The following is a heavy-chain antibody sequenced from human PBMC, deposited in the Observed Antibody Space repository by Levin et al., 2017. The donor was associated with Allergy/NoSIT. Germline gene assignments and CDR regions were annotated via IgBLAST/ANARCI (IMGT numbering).Heavy chain of an antibody. Sequence: SVKVSCKASGGTFSSYAISWVRQAPGQGLEWMGGIIPIFGTANYAQKFQGRVTITADESTSTAYMELSSLRSEDTAVYYCARDPDLYCSSTSCPPPNDAFDIWGQGTMVTVSS. V-gene: IGHV1-69*13. CDR3: ARDPDLYCSSTSCPPPNDAFDI. CDR2: IIPIFGTA. J-gene: IGHJ3*02. CDR1: GGTFSSYA. D-gene: IGHD2-2*01.